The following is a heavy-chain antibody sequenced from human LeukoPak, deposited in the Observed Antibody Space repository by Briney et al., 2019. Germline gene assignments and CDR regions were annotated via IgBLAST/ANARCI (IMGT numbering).Heavy chain of an antibody. V-gene: IGHV3-30*18. J-gene: IGHJ4*02. CDR3: AKVDIVATIDAGRLVDY. CDR1: GFTFSSYG. Sequence: GGSLRLFCAASGFTFSSYGMQWFRQAPDKGLEWLAAISNDGSNKYHADSVKGRFTISRDNSKNTLYLQMNSLRAEDTAVYYCAKVDIVATIDAGRLVDYWGQGTLVTVSS. D-gene: IGHD5-12*01. CDR2: ISNDGSNK.